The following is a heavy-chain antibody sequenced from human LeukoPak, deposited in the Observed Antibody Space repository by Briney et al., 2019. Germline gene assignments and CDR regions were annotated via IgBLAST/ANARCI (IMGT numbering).Heavy chain of an antibody. D-gene: IGHD2-15*01. CDR2: ISYDGSNE. CDR3: AKARGEQNGGSNY. CDR1: GFTFSSYG. J-gene: IGHJ4*02. V-gene: IGHV3-30*18. Sequence: GRSLRLSCAASGFTFSSYGMHWVRQAPGKGLEWVALISYDGSNEYCADSVRGRFTISRDNSKFTLYMQMNSLRAEDTAVYYCAKARGEQNGGSNYWGQGTQVIVSS.